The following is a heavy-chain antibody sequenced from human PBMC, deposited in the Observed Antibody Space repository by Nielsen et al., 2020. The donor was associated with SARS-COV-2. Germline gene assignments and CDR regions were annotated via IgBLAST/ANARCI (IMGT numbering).Heavy chain of an antibody. CDR3: ARLYYYDSSGYYHTPDDYYYYYMDV. J-gene: IGHJ6*03. CDR2: INPNSGDT. D-gene: IGHD3-22*01. Sequence: WVRQAPGQGLEWMGWINPNSGDTSYAQKFQGRVTMTRDTSITTSTAYMELRSLRSDDTAVYYCARLYYYDSSGYYHTPDDYYYYYMDVWGKGTTVTVSS. V-gene: IGHV1-2*02.